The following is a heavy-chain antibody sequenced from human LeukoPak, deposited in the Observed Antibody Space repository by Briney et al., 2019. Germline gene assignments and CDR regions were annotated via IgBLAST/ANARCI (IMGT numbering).Heavy chain of an antibody. J-gene: IGHJ4*02. CDR3: ATTFNWAFDY. CDR1: GGSISSSNW. D-gene: IGHD7-27*01. Sequence: SETLSLTCAVSGGSISSSNWWSRVRQPPGKGLEFIGEIFHSGSTNYNPSLKSRVTLSVDKSKNQFSLKLTSVTAADTAVYYCATTFNWAFDYWGQGTLVTVSS. V-gene: IGHV4-4*02. CDR2: IFHSGST.